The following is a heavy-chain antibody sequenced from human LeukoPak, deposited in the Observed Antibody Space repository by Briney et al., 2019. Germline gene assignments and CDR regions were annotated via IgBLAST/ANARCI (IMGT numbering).Heavy chain of an antibody. V-gene: IGHV1-46*01. Sequence: GASVKVSCKASGYTFTSYYMHWVRQAPGQGLEWMGIINPSGGSTSYAQKFQGRVTITADKSTSTAYMELSSLRSEDTAVNYCASGGIAEGRRGFDPWGQGTLVTVSS. J-gene: IGHJ5*02. D-gene: IGHD6-13*01. CDR2: INPSGGST. CDR1: GYTFTSYY. CDR3: ASGGIAEGRRGFDP.